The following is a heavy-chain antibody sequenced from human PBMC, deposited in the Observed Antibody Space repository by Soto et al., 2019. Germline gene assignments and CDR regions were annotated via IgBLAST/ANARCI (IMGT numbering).Heavy chain of an antibody. V-gene: IGHV3-33*06. CDR1: GFTFSSYG. CDR2: IWYDGSDK. Sequence: GGSLRLSCAASGFTFSSYGMHWVRQAPGKGLEWVAVIWYDGSDKYYADSVKGRFTISRDNSKNTVYLQMKSLRGEDTAAYYCVKDWGRYCSGRTCYLFESWGQGTLVTVSS. D-gene: IGHD2-15*01. J-gene: IGHJ4*02. CDR3: VKDWGRYCSGRTCYLFES.